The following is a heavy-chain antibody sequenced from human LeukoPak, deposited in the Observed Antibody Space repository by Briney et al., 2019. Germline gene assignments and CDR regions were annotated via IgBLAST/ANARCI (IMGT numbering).Heavy chain of an antibody. CDR3: ARALGSTVTSFYYSYYMDV. J-gene: IGHJ6*03. V-gene: IGHV4-34*01. D-gene: IGHD4-11*01. CDR1: GGSFSGYY. Sequence: PSETLSLTCAVYGGSFSGYYWSWIRQPPGKGLEWIGEINHSGSTNYNPSLKSRVTISVDTSKNQFSLKLSSVTAADTAVCYCARALGSTVTSFYYSYYMDVWGKGATVTVSS. CDR2: INHSGST.